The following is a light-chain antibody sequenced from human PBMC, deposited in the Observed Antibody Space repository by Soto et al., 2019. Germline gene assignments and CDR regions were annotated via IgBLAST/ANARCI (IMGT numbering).Light chain of an antibody. V-gene: IGKV3-15*01. J-gene: IGKJ2*01. CDR2: GTS. Sequence: EIVMTQSPSTLSVSPGEGATLSCRASQSVGTKLAWYQHKTGQAPRLLIYGTSTRATGIPARFSGSRSGTELTLTISSLQSEDCAVYYCQQYNDWTPEYTFGQGTKLEI. CDR1: QSVGTK. CDR3: QQYNDWTPEYT.